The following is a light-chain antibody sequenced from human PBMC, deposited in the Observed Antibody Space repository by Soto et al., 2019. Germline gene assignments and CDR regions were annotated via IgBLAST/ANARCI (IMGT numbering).Light chain of an antibody. Sequence: EIVLTQSPATLYVSRWEIVTLSCRASQNLHSFLNWYQQRPGQAPRPLIYDGSKRPAGVPDRISGDGSGTDYTLTISSLEPEDFAVYYCQQRTRWPMTFGQGTRLEIK. V-gene: IGKV3-11*01. J-gene: IGKJ5*01. CDR1: QNLHSF. CDR2: DGS. CDR3: QQRTRWPMT.